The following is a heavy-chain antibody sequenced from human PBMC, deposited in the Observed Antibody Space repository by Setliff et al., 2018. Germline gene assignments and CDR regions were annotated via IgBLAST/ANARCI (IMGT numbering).Heavy chain of an antibody. CDR3: ARESQGLRGFDI. D-gene: IGHD4-17*01. J-gene: IGHJ3*02. V-gene: IGHV4-31*03. CDR2: IYYSGST. CDR1: GGSISSGGYY. Sequence: PSETLSLTCTVSGGSISSGGYYWSWIRQHPGKGLEWIGYIYYSGSTYYNPSLKSRVTISVDTPKNQFSLKLSSVTAADTAVYYCARESQGLRGFDIWGQGTMVTVSS.